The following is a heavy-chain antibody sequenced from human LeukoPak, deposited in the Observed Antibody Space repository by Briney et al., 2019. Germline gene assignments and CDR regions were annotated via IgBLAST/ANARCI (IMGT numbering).Heavy chain of an antibody. CDR1: GYTFTSYA. V-gene: IGHV1-3*03. CDR2: INAGNGNT. Sequence: ASVKVSCKASGYTFTSYAMHWVRQAPGQRLEWMGWINAGNGNTKYSQEFQGGVTITRDTSASTAYMELSSLRSEDMAVYYCARAGDILTGPLNWFDPWGQGTLVTVSS. J-gene: IGHJ5*02. CDR3: ARAGDILTGPLNWFDP. D-gene: IGHD3-9*01.